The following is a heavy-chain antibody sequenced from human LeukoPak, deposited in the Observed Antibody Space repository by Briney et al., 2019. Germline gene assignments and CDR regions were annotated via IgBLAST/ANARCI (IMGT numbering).Heavy chain of an antibody. Sequence: GGSLRLSCAASGFTFSSYGMHWVRQAPGKGLEWVAVIWYDGSNKYYADSVKGRFTISRDNPKNTLYLQMNSLRAEDTAVYYCARDHRRYCSGGSCYWDYWGQGVLVTVSS. CDR1: GFTFSSYG. CDR2: IWYDGSNK. D-gene: IGHD2-15*01. V-gene: IGHV3-33*01. J-gene: IGHJ4*02. CDR3: ARDHRRYCSGGSCYWDY.